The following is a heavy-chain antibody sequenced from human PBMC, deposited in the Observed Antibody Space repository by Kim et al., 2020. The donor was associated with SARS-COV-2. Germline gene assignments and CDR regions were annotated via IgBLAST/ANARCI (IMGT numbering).Heavy chain of an antibody. CDR2: ISYDGSNK. CDR1: GFTFSSYG. CDR3: AKERKYYDSSGYSFVGY. V-gene: IGHV3-30*18. Sequence: GGSLRLSCAASGFTFSSYGMPWVRQAPGKGLEWVAVISYDGSNKYYADSVKGRFTISRDNSKNTLYLQMNSLRAEDTAVYFCAKERKYYDSSGYSFVGYWGPGPPVTCSP. D-gene: IGHD3-22*01. J-gene: IGHJ4*02.